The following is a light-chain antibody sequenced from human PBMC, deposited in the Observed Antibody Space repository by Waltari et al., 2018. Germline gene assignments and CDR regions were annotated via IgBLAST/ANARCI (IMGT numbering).Light chain of an antibody. CDR3: AAWDNSLSAWV. CDR2: RNS. Sequence: QSVLTQPPSASGTPGQRVTISCSGSSSNLGSNPVYWYQHLPGTAPNLLIYRNSQRPSGPPYRLSGSKSGTSAYLAMSGLRSEDEADYYCAAWDNSLSAWVFGGGTKLTVL. CDR1: SSNLGSNP. V-gene: IGLV1-47*01. J-gene: IGLJ3*02.